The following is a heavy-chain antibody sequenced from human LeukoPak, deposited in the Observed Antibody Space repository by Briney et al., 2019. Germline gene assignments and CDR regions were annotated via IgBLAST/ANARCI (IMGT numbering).Heavy chain of an antibody. D-gene: IGHD4-23*01. V-gene: IGHV5-51*01. Sequence: GESLKISCKASGYRFTDHWIAWVRQMPGKGLEWMGIISPGDSDTRYNPSFQGQVTISADKSNTNAYLQWSSLQASDTAVYYCARCVAYSGNVHFDYWGQGSLVTVSS. CDR2: ISPGDSDT. CDR1: GYRFTDHW. CDR3: ARCVAYSGNVHFDY. J-gene: IGHJ4*02.